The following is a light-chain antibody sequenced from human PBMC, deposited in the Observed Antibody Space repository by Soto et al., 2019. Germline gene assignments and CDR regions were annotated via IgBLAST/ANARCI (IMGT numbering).Light chain of an antibody. J-gene: IGLJ2*01. CDR1: SSDVGGYNY. Sequence: QSALTQPASVSGSPGQSITISCTGTSSDVGGYNYVSWYQQHPGKAPKLMIYEVSNRPSGVSNRFSGSKSGNTASLTISGLQAEDEAAYYCSSYRSSNTVVFGGGTKLTVL. CDR2: EVS. CDR3: SSYRSSNTVV. V-gene: IGLV2-14*01.